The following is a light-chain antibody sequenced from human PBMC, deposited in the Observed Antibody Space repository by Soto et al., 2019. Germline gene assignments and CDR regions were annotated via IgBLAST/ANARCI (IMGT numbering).Light chain of an antibody. V-gene: IGKV3-15*01. CDR1: QSIDTN. J-gene: IGKJ1*01. Sequence: ETVMTQSPATLSVSPGKRATLSCSASQSIDTNLAWYQHKPGQTPRLLIYSASTRATGVPSRFSGSGSGTEFTLTISSLQSEDFAVYYCQQYNNWPPWTFGQGTKVEVK. CDR2: SAS. CDR3: QQYNNWPPWT.